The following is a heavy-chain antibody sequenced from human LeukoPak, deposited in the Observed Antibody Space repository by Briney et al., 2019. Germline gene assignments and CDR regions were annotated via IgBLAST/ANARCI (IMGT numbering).Heavy chain of an antibody. CDR2: ISYDGNTI. CDR3: ARSGGLQKFDY. J-gene: IGHJ4*02. CDR1: EFTFSNYA. D-gene: IGHD4-11*01. V-gene: IGHV3-30-3*01. Sequence: PGGSLRLPCAASEFTFSNYALHWVRQAPGKGLQWVAVISYDGNTIHYADSVKGRFIISRDTSKNTLYLQMNSLRAEDTAVYYCARSGGLQKFDYWGQGTLVTVSS.